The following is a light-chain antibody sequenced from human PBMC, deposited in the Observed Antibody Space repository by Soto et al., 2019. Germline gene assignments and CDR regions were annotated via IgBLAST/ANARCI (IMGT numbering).Light chain of an antibody. J-gene: IGKJ5*01. CDR3: QQSYSTPIT. CDR2: AAS. CDR1: QSISNY. Sequence: DIQMTQTPSSLSASIGDRVTITCRASQSISNYLNWYQQKPGKAPKVLIYAASSLQSGVPSRFSDSRSGTDFTLTISSLQPEDFATYYCQQSYSTPITFGQGTRLEIK. V-gene: IGKV1-39*01.